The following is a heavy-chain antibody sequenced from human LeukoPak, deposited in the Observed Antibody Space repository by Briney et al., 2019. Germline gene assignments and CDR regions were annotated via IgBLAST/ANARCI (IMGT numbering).Heavy chain of an antibody. CDR1: GYNFTTYW. J-gene: IGHJ4*02. CDR2: ISDT. V-gene: IGHV5-51*01. D-gene: IGHD1-26*01. CDR3: ARHSSGARAFLLDY. Sequence: GESLKISCRGSGYNFTTYWIGWVRQMPGKGLEWMGIISDTRYSPSFQGQVTISADKSISTAYLQWSSLKASDSAMFYCARHSSGARAFLLDYWGQGTLVTVSS.